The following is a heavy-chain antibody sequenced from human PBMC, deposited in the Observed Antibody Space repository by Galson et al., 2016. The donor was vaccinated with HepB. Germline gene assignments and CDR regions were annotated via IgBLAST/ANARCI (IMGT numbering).Heavy chain of an antibody. CDR3: ARRNEEVFYGLDV. J-gene: IGHJ6*02. D-gene: IGHD2-8*01. V-gene: IGHV5-51*01. CDR2: IFPADSDT. Sequence: QSGAEVKKSGESLTIPCQVSGYTFSNYWIGWVRQVPGKGLEWMGIIFPADSDTRYNPSFQGQVTISADRSLTTAYLQWSSLKASDTGIYYCARRNEEVFYGLDVWGQGTTVTVS. CDR1: GYTFSNYW.